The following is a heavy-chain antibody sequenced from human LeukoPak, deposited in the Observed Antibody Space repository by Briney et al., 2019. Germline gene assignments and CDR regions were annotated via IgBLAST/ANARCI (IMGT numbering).Heavy chain of an antibody. CDR1: GFTFSDYN. Sequence: PGGSLRLSCAASGFTFSDYNMRWIRQAPGKGLEWVSSISRSGSTKYYADSVKGRFTISRDNSKNTLYLQMNSLRAEDTAVYCCARGVYPAELAFDYWGQGTLATVSS. D-gene: IGHD3-10*01. V-gene: IGHV3-11*04. CDR2: ISRSGSTK. CDR3: ARGVYPAELAFDY. J-gene: IGHJ4*02.